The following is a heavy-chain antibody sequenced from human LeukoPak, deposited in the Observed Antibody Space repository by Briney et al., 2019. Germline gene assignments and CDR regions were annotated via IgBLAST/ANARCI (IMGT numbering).Heavy chain of an antibody. CDR1: GGSISSYY. Sequence: SETLSLTCTVSGGSISSYYWSWIRQPPGKGLEWIGYIYYSGSTNYNPSLKSRVTISVDTSKNQFSLKLSSVTAADTAVYYCARLSHGGRWFDPWGQGTLVNVSS. CDR3: ARLSHGGRWFDP. J-gene: IGHJ5*02. V-gene: IGHV4-59*08. CDR2: IYYSGST.